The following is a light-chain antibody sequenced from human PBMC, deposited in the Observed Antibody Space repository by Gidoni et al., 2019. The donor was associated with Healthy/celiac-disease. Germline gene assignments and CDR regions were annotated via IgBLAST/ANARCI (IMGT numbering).Light chain of an antibody. V-gene: IGLV7-46*01. CDR2: DTS. J-gene: IGLJ2*01. CDR1: TGAVTSGHY. CDR3: LLSYSGARVVV. Sequence: QAVVPQEPSLTVSPGGTVTLTCGSSTGAVTSGHYPYWFQQKPGQAPRTLIYDTSNKHSWTPARFSGSLRGGKAALTLSGAQPEDEAEYYCLLSYSGARVVVFGGGTKLTVL.